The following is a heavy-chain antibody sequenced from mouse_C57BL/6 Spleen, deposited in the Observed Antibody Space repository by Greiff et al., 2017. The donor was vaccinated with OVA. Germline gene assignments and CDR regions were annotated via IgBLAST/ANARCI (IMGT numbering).Heavy chain of an antibody. CDR1: GFTFSSYG. J-gene: IGHJ4*01. CDR3: ARRGYDYDDLYYAMDY. Sequence: EVMLVESGGDLVKPGGSLKLSCAASGFTFSSYGMSWVRQTPDKRLEWVATISSGGSYTYYPDSVKGRFTISRDNAKNTLYLQMSSLKSEDTAMYYCARRGYDYDDLYYAMDYWGQGTSVTVSS. CDR2: ISSGGSYT. D-gene: IGHD2-4*01. V-gene: IGHV5-6*02.